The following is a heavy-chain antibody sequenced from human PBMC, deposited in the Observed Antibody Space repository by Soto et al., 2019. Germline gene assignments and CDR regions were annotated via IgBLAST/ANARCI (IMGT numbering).Heavy chain of an antibody. CDR1: GFTFTNSA. J-gene: IGHJ3*02. CDR3: AAELYSGARCCSSDI. Sequence: SVKVSCKTSGFTFTNSAVQWVRQARGQRLEWIGWIIVGSGGTNYVQELQGRLTITRDVSTNTAYMELTSLRSEDTAMYYCAAELYSGARCCSSDIWGQGTMGTVSS. V-gene: IGHV1-58*01. CDR2: IIVGSGGT. D-gene: IGHD1-26*01.